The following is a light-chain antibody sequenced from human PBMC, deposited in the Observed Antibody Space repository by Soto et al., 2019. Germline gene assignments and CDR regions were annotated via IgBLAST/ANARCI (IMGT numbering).Light chain of an antibody. CDR3: QTWGTGIQAV. CDR1: SGHSSYA. CDR2: LNSDGSH. V-gene: IGLV4-69*01. J-gene: IGLJ7*02. Sequence: QLVLTQSPSASASLGASVKLTCTLSSGHSSYAIAWHQQQPEKGPRYLMKLNSDGSHNKGDGIPDRFSGSSSGAERYLTISSLQSEDEADYYCQTWGTGIQAVFGGGTQLTAL.